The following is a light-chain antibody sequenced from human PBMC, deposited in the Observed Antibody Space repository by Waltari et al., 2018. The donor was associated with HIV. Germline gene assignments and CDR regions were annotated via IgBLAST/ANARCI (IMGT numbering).Light chain of an antibody. Sequence: SALTQPPSASALPGQRLNISCSGNNSNIGSNFVFWYQQRPGAAPRLLVYRNDQRPSGVDDRFSGSRSGTSASLVIRALRAEDEADYYCASWDDGLRGHVFGSGTTVSVL. CDR1: NSNIGSNF. CDR3: ASWDDGLRGHV. J-gene: IGLJ1*01. CDR2: RND. V-gene: IGLV1-47*01.